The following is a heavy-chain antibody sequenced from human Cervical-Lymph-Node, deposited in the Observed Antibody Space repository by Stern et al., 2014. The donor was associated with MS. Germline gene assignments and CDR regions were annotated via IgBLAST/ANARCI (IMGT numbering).Heavy chain of an antibody. Sequence: EVQLVESGAEVKKPGESLKISCKGSGDSFTANWIAWVRQMPGKGLEWMGIIYPGDSDPRSSTSFQGQVTISADKSISTAYLQWSSLKASDTAMYYGARDYGDYAFDYWGQGTLVTVSS. J-gene: IGHJ4*02. CDR2: IYPGDSDP. CDR3: ARDYGDYAFDY. CDR1: GDSFTANW. V-gene: IGHV5-51*01. D-gene: IGHD4-17*01.